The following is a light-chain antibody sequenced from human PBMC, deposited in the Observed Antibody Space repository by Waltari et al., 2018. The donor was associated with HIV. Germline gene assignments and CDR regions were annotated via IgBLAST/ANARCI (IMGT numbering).Light chain of an antibody. Sequence: QSVLTQPPSASGTPGQRVTISCSGNSSNIGSNTVNWYQELPGTAPKLLIYSNHQRPSGVPDRFSGSKAGTSASLAISGLQSEDEADYFCATWDDSLNGVIFGGGTKLTVL. J-gene: IGLJ2*01. CDR1: SSNIGSNT. CDR3: ATWDDSLNGVI. V-gene: IGLV1-44*01. CDR2: SNH.